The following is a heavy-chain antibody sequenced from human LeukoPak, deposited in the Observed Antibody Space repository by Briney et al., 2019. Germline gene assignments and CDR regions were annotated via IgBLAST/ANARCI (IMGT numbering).Heavy chain of an antibody. CDR2: IYHSGST. D-gene: IGHD6-13*01. Sequence: SETLSLTCAVSGGSISSGGYSWSWIRQPPGKGLEWIGYIYHSGSTYYNPSLKSRVTISVDRSKNQFSLKLSSVTAADTAVYYRARAARSSWLDYWGQGTLVTVSS. CDR1: GGSISSGGYS. CDR3: ARAARSSWLDY. J-gene: IGHJ4*02. V-gene: IGHV4-30-2*01.